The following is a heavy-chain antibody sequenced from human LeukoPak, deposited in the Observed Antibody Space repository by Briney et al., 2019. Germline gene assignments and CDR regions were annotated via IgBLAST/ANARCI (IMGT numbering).Heavy chain of an antibody. J-gene: IGHJ4*02. V-gene: IGHV1-46*01. D-gene: IGHD2-21*01. Sequence: GASVKVSCKASGYTFTSYYMHWVRQAPGQGLEWTGIINPSGGNTSYAQKFQGRVTMTRDTSTSTVYMELSSLRSEDTAVYYCARGARGGDCYYWGQGTLVTVSS. CDR3: ARGARGGDCYY. CDR2: INPSGGNT. CDR1: GYTFTSYY.